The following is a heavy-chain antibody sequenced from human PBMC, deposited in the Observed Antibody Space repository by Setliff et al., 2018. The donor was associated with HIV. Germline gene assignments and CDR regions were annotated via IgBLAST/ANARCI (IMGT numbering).Heavy chain of an antibody. D-gene: IGHD2-15*01. CDR1: GCSFSTYW. CDR3: ARGRGGYFGGGRYYNLPYFDS. V-gene: IGHV5-51*01. CDR2: LSFGDSDP. Sequence: GESLKISCKTSGCSFSTYWVGWVRQMPGKGLEWLGILSFGDSDPKSNPSFEGQVTISADKSIKTAFLQWRSLKTSDTAIYYCARGRGGYFGGGRYYNLPYFDSWGQGTLVTVSS. J-gene: IGHJ4*02.